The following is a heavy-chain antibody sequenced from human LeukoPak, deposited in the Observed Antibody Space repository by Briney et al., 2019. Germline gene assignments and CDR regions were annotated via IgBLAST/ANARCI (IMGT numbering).Heavy chain of an antibody. CDR3: AKEGWIAVAGLLDY. Sequence: GGSLRLSCAASGFTVSSNYMSWVRQAPGKGLDWVSVIYSGGSTYYADSVKGRFTISRDNSKNTLYLQMNSLRAEDTAVYYCAKEGWIAVAGLLDYWGQGTLVTVSS. D-gene: IGHD6-19*01. J-gene: IGHJ4*02. CDR1: GFTVSSNY. V-gene: IGHV3-53*01. CDR2: IYSGGST.